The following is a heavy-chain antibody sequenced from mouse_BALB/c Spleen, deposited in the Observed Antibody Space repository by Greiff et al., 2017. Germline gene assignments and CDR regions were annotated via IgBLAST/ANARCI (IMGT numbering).Heavy chain of an antibody. Sequence: EVQLQQSGPGLVKPSQSLSLTCTVTGYSITSDYAWNWIRQFPGNKLEWMGYISYSGSTSYNPSLKSRISITRDTSKNQFFLQLNSVTTEDTATYYCARRDYGYDLYAMDYWGQGTSVTVSS. V-gene: IGHV3-2*02. CDR3: ARRDYGYDLYAMDY. CDR2: ISYSGST. CDR1: GYSITSDYA. J-gene: IGHJ4*01. D-gene: IGHD2-2*01.